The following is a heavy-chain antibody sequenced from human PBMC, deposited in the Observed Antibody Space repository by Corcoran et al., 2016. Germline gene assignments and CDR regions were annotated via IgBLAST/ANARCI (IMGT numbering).Heavy chain of an antibody. V-gene: IGHV4-31*03. CDR1: GGSLSSGGSY. CDR3: VTNVEGADY. D-gene: IGHD1-1*01. J-gene: IGHJ4*02. Sequence: QVQLQESGPGLVKPSQTLSLTCTVSGGSLSSGGSYWSWIRQPPGKGLEWIGYIYYSGSTSYNPSLKSRVTISVDPSKNQFSLTLSSVTAAATAVYDCVTNVEGADYWGQGTLVTGSA. CDR2: IYYSGST.